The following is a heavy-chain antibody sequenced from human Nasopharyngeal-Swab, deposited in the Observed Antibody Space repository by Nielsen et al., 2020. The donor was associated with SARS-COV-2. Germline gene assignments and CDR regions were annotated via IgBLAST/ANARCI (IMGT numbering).Heavy chain of an antibody. D-gene: IGHD3-3*01. CDR3: ATALTIFGADHYYYYYGMDV. Sequence: SVKVSCKASGYTFTSYGISWVRQAPGQGLEWMGRIIPILGIANYAQKFQGRVTITAVKSTSTAYMELSSLRSEDTAVYYCATALTIFGADHYYYYYGMDVWGQGTTVTVSS. CDR2: IIPILGIA. J-gene: IGHJ6*02. CDR1: GYTFTSYG. V-gene: IGHV1-69*04.